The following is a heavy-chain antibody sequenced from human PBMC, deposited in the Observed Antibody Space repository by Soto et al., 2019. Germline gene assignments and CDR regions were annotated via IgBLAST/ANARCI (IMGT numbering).Heavy chain of an antibody. CDR1: GYSFTSYW. J-gene: IGHJ4*02. Sequence: GESLKISCKGSGYSFTSYWIGWVRQMPGKGLEWMGIIYPGDSDTRYSPSFQGQVTISADKSISTAYLQWSSLKASDTAMYYCARHSLYYYDSSDQADYWGQGTLVTVSS. CDR2: IYPGDSDT. CDR3: ARHSLYYYDSSDQADY. V-gene: IGHV5-51*01. D-gene: IGHD3-22*01.